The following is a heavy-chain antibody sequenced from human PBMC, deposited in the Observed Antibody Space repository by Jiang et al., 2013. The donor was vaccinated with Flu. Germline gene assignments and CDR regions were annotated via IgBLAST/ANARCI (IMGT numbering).Heavy chain of an antibody. CDR1: GFTFSNYA. CDR3: ARDLSKAVRPLTIFDY. CDR2: IWYDGRNE. J-gene: IGHJ4*02. Sequence: QLVESGGGVVQPGKSLRLSCAASGFTFSNYAMHWVRQAPGKGLEWVAVIWYDGRNEYYADSVKGRFTISRDNSKNTLYLQINSLRAEDTAVYFCARDLSKAVRPLTIFDYWGQGTLVTVSS. V-gene: IGHV3-33*01. D-gene: IGHD6-6*01.